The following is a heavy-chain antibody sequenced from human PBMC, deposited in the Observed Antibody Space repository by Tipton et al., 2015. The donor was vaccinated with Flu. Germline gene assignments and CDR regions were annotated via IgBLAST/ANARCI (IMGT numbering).Heavy chain of an antibody. V-gene: IGHV4-31*02. CDR2: IYYSGST. J-gene: IGHJ6*02. CDR3: ARREGSSGWFGMDV. CDR1: GGSISSGGYY. Sequence: LRLSCTVSGGSISSGGYYWSWIRQHPGKGLEWIGYIYYSGSTYYNPSLKSRVTISVDTSKNQFSLKLSSVTAADTAVYYCARREGSSGWFGMDVWGQGTTVTVSS. D-gene: IGHD6-19*01.